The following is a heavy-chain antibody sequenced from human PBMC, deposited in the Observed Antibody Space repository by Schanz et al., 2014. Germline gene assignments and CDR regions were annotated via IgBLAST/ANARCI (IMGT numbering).Heavy chain of an antibody. J-gene: IGHJ6*02. CDR1: GYTFTSYS. V-gene: IGHV1-18*04. CDR3: ARGPSQGYSYGHNIGAYYYGMDV. Sequence: QVQLVQSGAEMKKPGASVKVSCKASGYTFTSYSMHWVRQAPGQGLEWMGWISPYNGNTNYAQKLQGRVTMTADTSTSTAYMELSSLRSEDTAVYYCARGPSQGYSYGHNIGAYYYGMDVWGQGTTVTVSS. D-gene: IGHD5-18*01. CDR2: ISPYNGNT.